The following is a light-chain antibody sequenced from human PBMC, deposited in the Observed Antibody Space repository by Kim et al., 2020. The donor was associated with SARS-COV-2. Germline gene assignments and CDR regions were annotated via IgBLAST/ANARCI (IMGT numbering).Light chain of an antibody. Sequence: EIVLTQSPGTLSLSPGERATLSSRASQSVSSSYLAWYQQKPGQAPRLLIYDASIRATGIPDRFSGSGSGTDFTLTISRLEPEDFAVYYCQQYDTSPYTFGQGTKLEI. CDR3: QQYDTSPYT. J-gene: IGKJ2*01. CDR1: QSVSSSY. CDR2: DAS. V-gene: IGKV3-20*01.